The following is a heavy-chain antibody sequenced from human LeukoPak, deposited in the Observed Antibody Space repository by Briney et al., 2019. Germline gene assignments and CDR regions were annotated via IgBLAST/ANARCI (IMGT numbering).Heavy chain of an antibody. CDR3: ARANYYDSSGLRY. V-gene: IGHV4-61*09. D-gene: IGHD3-22*01. J-gene: IGHJ4*02. Sequence: SQTLSLTCTVSGDSISSGDYYWSWIRQPAGKGLEWIGEINHSGSTNYNPSLKSRVTISVDTSKNQFSLKLSSVTAADTAVYYCARANYYDSSGLRYWGQGTLVTVSS. CDR2: INHSGST. CDR1: GDSISSGDYY.